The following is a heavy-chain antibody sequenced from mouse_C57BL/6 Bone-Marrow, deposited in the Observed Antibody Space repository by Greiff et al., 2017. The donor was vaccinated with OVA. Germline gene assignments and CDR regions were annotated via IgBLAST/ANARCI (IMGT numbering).Heavy chain of an antibody. V-gene: IGHV1-80*01. Sequence: QVQLQQSGAELVKPGASVKISCKASGYAFSSYWMNWVKQRSGKGLEWIGQIYPGDGDTNYNGKFKGKATLTADKSSSTAYMQLSSLTSEDSAVYFCARRDYYSNYFDYWGQVTTLTVSS. CDR2: IYPGDGDT. J-gene: IGHJ2*01. CDR1: GYAFSSYW. CDR3: ARRDYYSNYFDY. D-gene: IGHD2-5*01.